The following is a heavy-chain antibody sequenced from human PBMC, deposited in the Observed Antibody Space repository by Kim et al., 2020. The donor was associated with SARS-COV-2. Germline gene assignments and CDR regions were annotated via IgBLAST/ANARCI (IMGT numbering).Heavy chain of an antibody. D-gene: IGHD1-1*01. J-gene: IGHJ4*02. CDR3: TTLDIVDY. V-gene: IGHV4-39*01. Sequence: YGRYPYYNPSLKSRVTVSVATSRNQFSLHLTSLTAADTAVYYCTTLDIVDYWGQGALVTVS. CDR2: YGRYP.